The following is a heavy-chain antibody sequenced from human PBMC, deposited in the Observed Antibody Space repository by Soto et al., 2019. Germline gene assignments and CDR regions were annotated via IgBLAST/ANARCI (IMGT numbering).Heavy chain of an antibody. CDR2: IYYSGNT. J-gene: IGHJ4*02. V-gene: IGHV4-39*01. CDR1: GGSISSSSYY. Sequence: QLQLQESGPGLVKSSETLSLTCTVSGGSISSSSYYWGWIRQSPGKGLEWIGSIYYSGNTYYNPSLKRRVTISVETSKNQFSLKLSSVTAADTAVYYCASVVGAITRFDYWGQGTLVTVSS. CDR3: ASVVGAITRFDY. D-gene: IGHD1-26*01.